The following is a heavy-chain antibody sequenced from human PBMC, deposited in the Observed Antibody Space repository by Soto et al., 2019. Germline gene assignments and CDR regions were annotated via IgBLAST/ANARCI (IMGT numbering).Heavy chain of an antibody. CDR1: GFTFDDYA. CDR3: AKGPSSSITGTKYFDY. Sequence: EVQLVESGGGLVQPGRSLRLSCAASGFTFDDYAMHWVRQAPGKGLEWVSGISWNSGSIGYADSVKGRFTISRDNAKNSLYLQMNSLRAEDTALYYCAKGPSSSITGTKYFDYWGQVTLVTVSS. J-gene: IGHJ4*02. D-gene: IGHD1-7*01. CDR2: ISWNSGSI. V-gene: IGHV3-9*01.